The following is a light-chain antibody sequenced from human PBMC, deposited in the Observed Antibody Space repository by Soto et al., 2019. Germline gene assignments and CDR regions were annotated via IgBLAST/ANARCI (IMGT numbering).Light chain of an antibody. CDR3: QSYDSSLSVLYV. CDR2: GNS. Sequence: QSVLTQPRSVSGAPGQRVTISCTGSSSNIGAGYDVHWYQHLPGTAPKLLIYGNSNRPSGVPDRFSGSKSGTSASLAITGLQAEDEADYYCQSYDSSLSVLYVFGTGTKVTVL. V-gene: IGLV1-40*01. J-gene: IGLJ1*01. CDR1: SSNIGAGYD.